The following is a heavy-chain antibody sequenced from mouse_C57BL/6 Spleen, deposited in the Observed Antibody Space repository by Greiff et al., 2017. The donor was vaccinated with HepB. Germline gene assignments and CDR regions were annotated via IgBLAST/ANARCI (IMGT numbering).Heavy chain of an antibody. J-gene: IGHJ2*01. CDR3: ATAYDGYYGY. V-gene: IGHV1-69*01. CDR2: IDPSDSYT. D-gene: IGHD2-3*01. Sequence: QVQLQQPGAELVMPGASVKLSCKASGYTFTSYWMHWVKQRPGQGLEWIGEIDPSDSYTNYNQKFKGKSTLTVDKSSSTAYMQLSSLTSEDSAVYYCATAYDGYYGYWGQGTTLTVSS. CDR1: GYTFTSYW.